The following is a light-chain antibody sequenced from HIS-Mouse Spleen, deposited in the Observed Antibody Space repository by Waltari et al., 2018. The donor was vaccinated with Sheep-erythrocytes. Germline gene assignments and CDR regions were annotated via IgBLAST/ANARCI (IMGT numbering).Light chain of an antibody. CDR1: QSLLHSNGYNY. Sequence: DIVMTQSPLSLPVTPGEPASISCRSSQSLLHSNGYNYLDWYLRKPGQSPQPRIYLGSNRASGVPDRFSGSGSGTDFTLKISRVEAEDVGVYYCMQALQTPWTFGQGTKVEIK. CDR2: LGS. CDR3: MQALQTPWT. V-gene: IGKV2-28*01. J-gene: IGKJ1*01.